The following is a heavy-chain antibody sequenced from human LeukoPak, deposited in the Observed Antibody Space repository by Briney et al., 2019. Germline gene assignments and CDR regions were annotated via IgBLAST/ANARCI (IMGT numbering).Heavy chain of an antibody. Sequence: GGSLRLSCAASGFTFSGYGMHWVRQAPGKGLEWVAVIWYDGSNKYYADSVKGRFTISRDNSKNTLYLQMNSLRAEDTAVYYCARVSGSSGWYWFDPWGQGTLVTVSS. CDR1: GFTFSGYG. CDR2: IWYDGSNK. J-gene: IGHJ5*02. CDR3: ARVSGSSGWYWFDP. D-gene: IGHD6-19*01. V-gene: IGHV3-33*01.